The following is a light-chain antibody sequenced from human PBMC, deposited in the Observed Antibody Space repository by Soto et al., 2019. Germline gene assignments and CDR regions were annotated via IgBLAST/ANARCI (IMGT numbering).Light chain of an antibody. CDR1: QSINRD. CDR2: GAS. J-gene: IGKJ1*01. Sequence: EIVMSLSPATLSVSTGESATLSCRASQSINRDLAWYQQKPGQAPRLLIYGASTRATGIPDRFTGSGSGTDFTLTISRLEPEDFAVYYCQQYGNSPQTFGQGTKVDIK. CDR3: QQYGNSPQT. V-gene: IGKV3-20*01.